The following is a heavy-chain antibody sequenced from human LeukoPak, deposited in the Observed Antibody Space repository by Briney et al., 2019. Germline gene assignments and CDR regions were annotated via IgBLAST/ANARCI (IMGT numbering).Heavy chain of an antibody. Sequence: GGSLRLSCVASGFTFSSYSMNWVRQAPGKGLEWISYISTSGSTIYYADSVKGRFTISRDNAKHSLFLQMNSLRAEDTAVYYCARKDYDILTGYRYNWFDPWGQGALVTVSS. CDR1: GFTFSSYS. CDR3: ARKDYDILTGYRYNWFDP. J-gene: IGHJ5*02. V-gene: IGHV3-48*04. CDR2: ISTSGSTI. D-gene: IGHD3-9*01.